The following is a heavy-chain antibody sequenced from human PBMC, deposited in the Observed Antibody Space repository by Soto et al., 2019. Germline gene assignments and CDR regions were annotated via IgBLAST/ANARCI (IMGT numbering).Heavy chain of an antibody. CDR1: GGSFSGYY. D-gene: IGHD3-9*01. CDR2: INHSGST. V-gene: IGHV4-34*01. CDR3: ARRGAFYDILSGYHRLKGGWFDP. J-gene: IGHJ5*02. Sequence: SETLSLTCAAYGGSFSGYYWSWIRQPPGKGLEWIGEINHSGSTNYNPSLKSRVTISVYSSKNQFSLKLSSVTAADTAVYYCARRGAFYDILSGYHRLKGGWFDPWGQGTLVTVSS.